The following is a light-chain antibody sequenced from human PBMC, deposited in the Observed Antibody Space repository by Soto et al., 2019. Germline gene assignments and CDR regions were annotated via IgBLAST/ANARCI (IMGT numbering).Light chain of an antibody. V-gene: IGKV3D-15*01. CDR3: QQYYNWPPLYT. CDR2: EAS. CDR1: QSVSRN. Sequence: EIVLTQSPATLSVSPGERATLSCRASQSVSRNLAWYQQKPGQAPRFLIYEASTRATGIPARFSGSGSGTEFTLTISSLQSEDSAIYYCQQYYNWPPLYTFGQGTKLAIQ. J-gene: IGKJ2*01.